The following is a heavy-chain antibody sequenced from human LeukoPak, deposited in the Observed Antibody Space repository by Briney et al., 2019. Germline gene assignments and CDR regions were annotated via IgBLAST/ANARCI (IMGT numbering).Heavy chain of an antibody. CDR2: IYPGDSDT. CDR3: ARLAQYYYGSGSYMGSDY. J-gene: IGHJ4*02. Sequence: GESLKISCKGSGYSFTSYWIGWVRQMPGKGLEWMGIIYPGDSDTRYSPSFQGQVTISADKSISTAYLQWSSLKASDTAMYYCARLAQYYYGSGSYMGSDYWGQGTLVTVSS. D-gene: IGHD3-10*01. CDR1: GYSFTSYW. V-gene: IGHV5-51*01.